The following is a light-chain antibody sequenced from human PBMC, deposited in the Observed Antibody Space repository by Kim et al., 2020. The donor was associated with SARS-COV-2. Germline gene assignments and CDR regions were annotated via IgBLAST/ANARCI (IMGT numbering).Light chain of an antibody. CDR2: DAS. CDR3: QQYGDLPYT. J-gene: IGKJ2*01. V-gene: IGKV1-33*01. Sequence: DIQLTQSPPSLSASVGDTVTITCQASQDISDYLNWYQQKPGKAPKLLIYDASYLETGVPSRFSGSGSGTNLILTISSLQPEDIATYYCQQYGDLPYTFGQGTKLEMK. CDR1: QDISDY.